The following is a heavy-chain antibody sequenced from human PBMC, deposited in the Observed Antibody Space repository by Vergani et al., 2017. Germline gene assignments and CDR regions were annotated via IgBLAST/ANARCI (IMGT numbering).Heavy chain of an antibody. J-gene: IGHJ4*02. Sequence: EVQLVESGGGLVQPGGSLRLSCAASGFTFSSYDMHWIRQATGKGLEWVSAIGTAGDTYYPGSEKGRCTISRENAKNSLYLQMNSLRAGDTAIYYCARAGSTTVGDPPGYWGQGTLVTVSS. CDR3: ARAGSTTVGDPPGY. CDR2: IGTAGDT. CDR1: GFTFSSYD. V-gene: IGHV3-13*01. D-gene: IGHD4-23*01.